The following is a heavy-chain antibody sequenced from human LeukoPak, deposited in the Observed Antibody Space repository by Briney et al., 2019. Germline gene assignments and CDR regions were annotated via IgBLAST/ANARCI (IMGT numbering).Heavy chain of an antibody. J-gene: IGHJ4*02. V-gene: IGHV3-7*01. CDR2: IKQDGSET. CDR3: VTDHTSNYDY. Sequence: GGSLRLSCAASGFTFSSYWMSWVRQAPGKGPEWVANIKQDGSETYYADFVKGRFTISRDNAKNSLYLQMNSLRVEDTSVYYSVTDHTSNYDYWGEGGLVIVSS. D-gene: IGHD4-11*01. CDR1: GFTFSSYW.